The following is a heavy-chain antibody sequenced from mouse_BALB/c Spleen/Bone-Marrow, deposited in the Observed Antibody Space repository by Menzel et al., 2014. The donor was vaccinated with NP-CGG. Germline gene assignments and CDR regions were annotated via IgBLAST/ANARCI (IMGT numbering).Heavy chain of an antibody. V-gene: IGHV4-1*02. Sequence: EVMLVESGGGLVQSGGSLKLSCTVSGFDFSRYWMSWVRQAPGKGLQWIGEINPESSTINYTPSLKDKFIISRDNAKNTLYLQMSKVRSEDTALYYCTRLTYYGLTDYWGQGTTLTVSS. CDR2: INPESSTI. D-gene: IGHD1-2*01. CDR1: GFDFSRYW. J-gene: IGHJ2*01. CDR3: TRLTYYGLTDY.